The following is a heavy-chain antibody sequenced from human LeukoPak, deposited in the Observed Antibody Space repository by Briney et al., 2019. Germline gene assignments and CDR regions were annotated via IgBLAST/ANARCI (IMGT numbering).Heavy chain of an antibody. D-gene: IGHD3-10*01. CDR2: IYSGGST. CDR3: ARGGSGSYYNLDY. J-gene: IGHJ4*02. Sequence: PGGSLRLSCAASGFTVSSNYMSWVRQAPGKGLEWVSVIYSGGSTYYADSVKGRFTISRDNSKNTLYLQMNSLRAEDTAAYYCARGGSGSYYNLDYWGQGTLVAVSS. CDR1: GFTVSSNY. V-gene: IGHV3-53*01.